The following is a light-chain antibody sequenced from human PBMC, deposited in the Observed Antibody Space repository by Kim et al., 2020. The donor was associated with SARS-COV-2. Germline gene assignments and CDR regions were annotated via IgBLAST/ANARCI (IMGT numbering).Light chain of an antibody. J-gene: IGKJ1*01. CDR2: GAS. CDR3: QQSGEG. V-gene: IGKV3-20*01. Sequence: LSLSPGERATLSCRASHSIRSSYLAWYQQKPGQAPRRLIYGASRRATGIPDRFSGSGSGTGFTLTINRLEPEDFAVYYCQQSGEGFGQGTKVDIK. CDR1: HSIRSSY.